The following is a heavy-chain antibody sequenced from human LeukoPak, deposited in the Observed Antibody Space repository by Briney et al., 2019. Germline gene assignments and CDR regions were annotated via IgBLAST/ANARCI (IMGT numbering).Heavy chain of an antibody. CDR1: GFTFSDYY. CDR2: ISSSGSTI. J-gene: IGHJ4*02. D-gene: IGHD1-1*01. CDR3: AKPGSMNWNPLESVHFDY. Sequence: PGGSLRLSCAASGFTFSDYYMSWIPQAPGKGLEWVSYISSSGSTIYYADSVKGRFTISRDNSKNTLYLQMNSLRAEDTAVYYCAKPGSMNWNPLESVHFDYWGQGTLVTVSS. V-gene: IGHV3-11*04.